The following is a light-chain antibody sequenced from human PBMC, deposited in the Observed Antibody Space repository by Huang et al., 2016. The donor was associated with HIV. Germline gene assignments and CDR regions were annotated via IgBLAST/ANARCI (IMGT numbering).Light chain of an antibody. CDR3: QQYYSTPLT. Sequence: DIVMTQSPDSLAVSLGERATINCQSSQSVFYSSNNKNYLAWYQQKPGQPPKLRMYWASTRESVVPDRGSGSGSGRDVTRTISSRQAEDGAVYYCQQYYSTPLTFGGGTKVEIK. CDR2: WAS. V-gene: IGKV4-1*01. J-gene: IGKJ4*01. CDR1: QSVFYSSNNKNY.